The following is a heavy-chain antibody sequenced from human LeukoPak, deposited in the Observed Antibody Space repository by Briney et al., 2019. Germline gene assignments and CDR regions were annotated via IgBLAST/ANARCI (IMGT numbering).Heavy chain of an antibody. V-gene: IGHV3-23*01. CDR2: ISGSGGST. J-gene: IGHJ4*02. D-gene: IGHD3-10*01. CDR1: GFTFSSYA. Sequence: GGSLRLSCAASGFTFSSYAMSWVRQAPGKGLEWASAISGSGGSTYYADSVKGRFTISRDNSKNTLYLQMNSLRAEDTAVYYCAKIVSITMVRGVIDYWGQGTLVTVSS. CDR3: AKIVSITMVRGVIDY.